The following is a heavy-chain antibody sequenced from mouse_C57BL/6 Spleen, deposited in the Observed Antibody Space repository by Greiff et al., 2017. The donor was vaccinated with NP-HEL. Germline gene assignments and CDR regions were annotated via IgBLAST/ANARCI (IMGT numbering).Heavy chain of an antibody. D-gene: IGHD1-1*02. CDR1: GYTFTSYW. J-gene: IGHJ4*01. CDR3: ARTGSHYYAMDY. Sequence: QVQLQQSGAELVMPGASVKLSCKASGYTFTSYWMHWVKQRPGQGLEWIGEIDPSDSYTNYNQKFKGKSTLTVDKSSSTAYMQLSGLTSEDSAVYYCARTGSHYYAMDYWGQGTSVTVSS. CDR2: IDPSDSYT. V-gene: IGHV1-69*01.